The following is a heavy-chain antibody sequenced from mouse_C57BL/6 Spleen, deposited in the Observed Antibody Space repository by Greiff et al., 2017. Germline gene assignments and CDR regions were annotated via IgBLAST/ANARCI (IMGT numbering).Heavy chain of an antibody. J-gene: IGHJ3*01. CDR1: GYTFTDYE. D-gene: IGHD4-1*01. CDR3: TKLCSGRDAWFAY. CDR2: IDPETGGT. Sequence: VQLQQSGAELVRPGASVTLSCKASGYTFTDYEMHWVKQTPVHGLEWIGAIDPETGGTAYNQTFKGKAILTADKSSSTAYMELRSLTSEDSAVYYCTKLCSGRDAWFAYWGQGTLVTVSA. V-gene: IGHV1-15*01.